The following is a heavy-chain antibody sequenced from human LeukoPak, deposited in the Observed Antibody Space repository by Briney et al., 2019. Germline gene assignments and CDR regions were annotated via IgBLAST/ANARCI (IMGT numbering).Heavy chain of an antibody. V-gene: IGHV1-18*01. Sequence: ASVKVSCKASGYTFTSYGISWVRQAPGQGLEWMGWISAYNGNTNYAQKLQGRVTMTTDTSTSTAYMELRSLRSDDTAVYYCARDRWFGYFDWLPNHDAFDIRGQGTMVTVSS. CDR1: GYTFTSYG. CDR3: ARDRWFGYFDWLPNHDAFDI. CDR2: ISAYNGNT. J-gene: IGHJ3*02. D-gene: IGHD3-9*01.